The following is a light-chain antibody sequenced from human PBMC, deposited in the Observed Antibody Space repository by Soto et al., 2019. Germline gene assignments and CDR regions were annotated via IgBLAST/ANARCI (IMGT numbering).Light chain of an antibody. Sequence: EIVLTQSPGTLSLSPGERATLSCRASQSVSSSYLAWYQQKPGQAPRLLIYGASSRATGIADRFSGSGSGTDFTLTISSLEPEDFAVYYCQQYGRSGTFGQGTKVDIK. J-gene: IGKJ1*01. CDR1: QSVSSSY. CDR2: GAS. CDR3: QQYGRSGT. V-gene: IGKV3-20*01.